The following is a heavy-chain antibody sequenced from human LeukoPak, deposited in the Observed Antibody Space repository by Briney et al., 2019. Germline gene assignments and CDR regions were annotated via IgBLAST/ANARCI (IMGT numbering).Heavy chain of an antibody. CDR3: AKDHDYYASGPI. V-gene: IGHV3-74*01. Sequence: PGGSLRLSCAASGFNFSSYWMHWVRQGLGEGLVWVSRINSDGKSTSYADSVKGRFTISRDNSKNTLYLQMNSLRAEDTAVYYCAKDHDYYASGPIWGQGTMVTVSS. CDR1: GFNFSSYW. D-gene: IGHD3-10*01. CDR2: INSDGKST. J-gene: IGHJ3*02.